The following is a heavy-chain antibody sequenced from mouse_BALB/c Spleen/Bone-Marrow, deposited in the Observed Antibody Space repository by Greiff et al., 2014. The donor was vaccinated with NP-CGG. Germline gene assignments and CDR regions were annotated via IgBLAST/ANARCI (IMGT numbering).Heavy chain of an antibody. J-gene: IGHJ4*01. V-gene: IGHV1-14*01. CDR3: ARKVWYYAMDY. D-gene: IGHD2-10*02. CDR1: GYTFTSYV. CDR2: INPYNDGT. Sequence: VQLQQPGPELVKPGASVKMSCKASGYTFTSYVMHWVKQKPGQGLEWIGYINPYNDGTKYNEKFKGKATLTSDKSSSTAYMELSSLTSEDSAVYYCARKVWYYAMDYWDQGTSVTVSS.